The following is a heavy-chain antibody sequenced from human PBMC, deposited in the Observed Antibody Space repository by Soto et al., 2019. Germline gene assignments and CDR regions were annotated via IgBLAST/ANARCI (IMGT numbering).Heavy chain of an antibody. D-gene: IGHD3-9*01. V-gene: IGHV4-39*01. J-gene: IGHJ6*02. CDR3: ATGYRRYYYYGMDV. Sequence: SETLSLTCTVSGGSISSSSYYWGWIRQPPGKGLEWIGSIYYSGSTYYNPSLKGRVTISVDTSKNQFSLKLSSVTAADTAVYYCATGYRRYYYYGMDVWGQGTTVTVSS. CDR1: GGSISSSSYY. CDR2: IYYSGST.